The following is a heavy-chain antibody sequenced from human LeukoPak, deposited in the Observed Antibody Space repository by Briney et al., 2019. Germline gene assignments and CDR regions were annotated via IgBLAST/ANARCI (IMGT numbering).Heavy chain of an antibody. CDR3: GRDLAAAGTIDP. J-gene: IGHJ5*02. D-gene: IGHD6-13*01. CDR1: GGSFSGYY. CDR2: IYYRGST. V-gene: IGHV4-59*01. Sequence: PSETLSLTCAVYGGSFSGYYWSWIRQPPGKGLEWIGYIYYRGSTNYNPSLKSRVTISEDTSKNQFSLKLSSVTAADTAVYYCGRDLAAAGTIDPWGQGTLVTVSS.